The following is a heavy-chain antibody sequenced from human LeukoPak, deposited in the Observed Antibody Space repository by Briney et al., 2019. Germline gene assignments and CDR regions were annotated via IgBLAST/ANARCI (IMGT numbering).Heavy chain of an antibody. Sequence: ASVKVSCKASGYTSTGYYMHWVRQAPGQGLQWMGWINPNSGGTNYAQKFEGRVTMTRDTSISTAYMELSRLRSDDTAVYYCARDVAGYSSRWYYFDNWGQGTLVTVSS. CDR3: ARDVAGYSSRWYYFDN. V-gene: IGHV1-2*02. D-gene: IGHD6-13*01. CDR1: GYTSTGYY. J-gene: IGHJ4*02. CDR2: INPNSGGT.